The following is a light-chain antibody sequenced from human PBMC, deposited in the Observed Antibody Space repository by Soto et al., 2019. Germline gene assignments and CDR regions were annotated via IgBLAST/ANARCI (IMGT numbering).Light chain of an antibody. CDR2: DAS. V-gene: IGKV1-5*01. CDR3: QHYWT. J-gene: IGKJ1*01. Sequence: DIQMTQSPSTLSASVGDRVTITCRASQSISSWLAWYQQKPGKAPKLLIYDASSLESGVPSRFSGSGSGTEFTLTISSLQPDDFATYYCQHYWTFGQWTKVEIK. CDR1: QSISSW.